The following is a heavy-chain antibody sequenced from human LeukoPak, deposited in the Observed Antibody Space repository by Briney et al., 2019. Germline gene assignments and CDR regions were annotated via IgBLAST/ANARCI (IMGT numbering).Heavy chain of an antibody. Sequence: PGXSLRLSCAASGFTFSSYAMSWGRQAPGKGVEWVSGISGSGGSTYYADSVKGRFTISRENSKNRLYMQMKRLRAEDTAVYYCAKDGKYYDFWSGYYSRSYYYYMDVWGKGTTVTVSS. CDR2: ISGSGGST. D-gene: IGHD3-3*01. CDR1: GFTFSSYA. V-gene: IGHV3-23*01. J-gene: IGHJ6*03. CDR3: AKDGKYYDFWSGYYSRSYYYYMDV.